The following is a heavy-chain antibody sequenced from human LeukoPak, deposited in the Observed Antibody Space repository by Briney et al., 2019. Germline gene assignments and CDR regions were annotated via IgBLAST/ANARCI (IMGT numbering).Heavy chain of an antibody. V-gene: IGHV3-23*01. CDR3: AKEITSGDFDIHYYYMDV. J-gene: IGHJ6*03. CDR1: GFTFSSYA. D-gene: IGHD2-21*02. Sequence: GGSLRLSCAASGFTFSSYAMSWVRQAPGKGLEWVSAISGSGGSTYYADSVKGRFTISRDNSKNTLYLQMNSLRAEDTAVYYCAKEITSGDFDIHYYYMDVWGKGTTVTVSS. CDR2: ISGSGGST.